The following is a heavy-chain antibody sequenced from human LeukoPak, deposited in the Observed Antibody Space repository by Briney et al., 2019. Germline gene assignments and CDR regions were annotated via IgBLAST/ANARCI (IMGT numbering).Heavy chain of an antibody. CDR1: GGSFSGYY. D-gene: IGHD5-18*01. J-gene: IGHJ4*02. V-gene: IGHV4-34*01. Sequence: SETLSLTCAVYGGSFSGYYWSWIRQPPGKGLEWIGEINHSGSTNYNPSLKSRVTISVDTSKNQFSLKLSSVTAADTAVYYCARGNGYSYGSYYFDYWGQGTLVTVSS. CDR3: ARGNGYSYGSYYFDY. CDR2: INHSGST.